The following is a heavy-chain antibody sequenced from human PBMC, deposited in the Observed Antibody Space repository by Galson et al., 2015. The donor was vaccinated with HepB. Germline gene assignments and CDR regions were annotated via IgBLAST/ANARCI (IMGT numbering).Heavy chain of an antibody. V-gene: IGHV1-2*02. Sequence: SVKVSCKASGFLLTDSYIHWVRQAPGQGLEWMGWISPNSGGTNYADNFQGRVTMTRDTSIGTAYMELRGLMSDDTAVYYCARGQLRYLEDYWGQGTLVTVSS. CDR2: ISPNSGGT. CDR3: ARGQLRYLEDY. D-gene: IGHD3-3*01. CDR1: GFLLTDSY. J-gene: IGHJ4*02.